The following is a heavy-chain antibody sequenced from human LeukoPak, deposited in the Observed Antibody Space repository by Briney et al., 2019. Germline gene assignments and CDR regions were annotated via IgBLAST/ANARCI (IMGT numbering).Heavy chain of an antibody. CDR3: ARGGNSREYYDFWSGKYRLYYFDY. Sequence: SETLSLTCAVSGGSISSGGYSWSWIRQPPGKGLEWIGYIYHSGSTYYNPSLKSRVTISVDRSKNQFSLKLSSVTAADTAVYYCARGGNSREYYDFWSGKYRLYYFDYWGQGTLVTVSS. CDR1: GGSISSGGYS. V-gene: IGHV4-30-2*01. D-gene: IGHD3-3*01. CDR2: IYHSGST. J-gene: IGHJ4*02.